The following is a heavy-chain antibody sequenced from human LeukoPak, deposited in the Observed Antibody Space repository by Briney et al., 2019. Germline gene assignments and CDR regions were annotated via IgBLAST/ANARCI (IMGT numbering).Heavy chain of an antibody. D-gene: IGHD7-27*01. Sequence: SETLSLTCTVSGGSISSYYWSWIRQPPGKGLEWIGYIYYSGSTNYNPSLKSRVTISVDTSKNQFSQKLSSVTAADTAVYYCARLRTGDDAFDIWGQGTMVTVSS. V-gene: IGHV4-59*08. CDR2: IYYSGST. CDR3: ARLRTGDDAFDI. J-gene: IGHJ3*02. CDR1: GGSISSYY.